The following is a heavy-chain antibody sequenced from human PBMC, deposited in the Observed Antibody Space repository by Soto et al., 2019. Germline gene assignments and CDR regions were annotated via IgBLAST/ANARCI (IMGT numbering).Heavy chain of an antibody. CDR1: GGSISSYY. CDR2: IYYSGST. D-gene: IGHD3-9*01. J-gene: IGHJ5*02. Sequence: QVQLQESGPGLVKPSETLSLTCTVSGGSISSYYWSWIRQPPGKGLEWIGYIYYSGSTNYNPSLKSRVTISVDTSKNQFSLKLSSVTAADTAVYYWARVNDILTGYNWFDPWGQGTLVTVSS. V-gene: IGHV4-59*01. CDR3: ARVNDILTGYNWFDP.